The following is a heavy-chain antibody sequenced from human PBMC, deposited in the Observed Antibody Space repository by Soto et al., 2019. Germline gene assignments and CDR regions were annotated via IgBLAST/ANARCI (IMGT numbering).Heavy chain of an antibody. J-gene: IGHJ4*02. CDR1: GGSISSDDYY. Sequence: QVQLQESGPGLVKPSQTLSLTCTVSGGSISSDDYYWSWIRQPPGKGLEWIGYIYYSGRAYYNPSLKSRVTISVDTSKNQFPLKLSSVTAADTAVYYCCRTLRRGPPVDYWGQGTLVTVSS. V-gene: IGHV4-30-4*01. CDR3: CRTLRRGPPVDY. CDR2: IYYSGRA. D-gene: IGHD3-10*01.